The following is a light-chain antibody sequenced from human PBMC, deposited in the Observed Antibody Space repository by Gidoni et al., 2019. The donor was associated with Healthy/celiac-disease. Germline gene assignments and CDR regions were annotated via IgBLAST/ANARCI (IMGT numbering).Light chain of an antibody. V-gene: IGKV1-39*01. CDR1: QSISSY. J-gene: IGKJ3*01. Sequence: DLQMTQSPSSLSASVGDRVTITCRASQSISSYLNWYQQKPGKAPKLLIYAASSLQSGVPSRFSGSGSGTDFTLTISSPQPEDFATYYCQQSYSTPLAFGPGTKVDIK. CDR3: QQSYSTPLA. CDR2: AAS.